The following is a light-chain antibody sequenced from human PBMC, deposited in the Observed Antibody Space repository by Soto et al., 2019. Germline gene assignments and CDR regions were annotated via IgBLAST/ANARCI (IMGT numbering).Light chain of an antibody. CDR3: QQANSFPPT. V-gene: IGKV1-12*01. Sequence: DIQMTQSPSSLSASVGDRVTITCRASQGISSWLAWYQQKPGKAPKLLFYAASNLQSGVPSRFNGTVSVTDFTLSFCSLQPEDFATYYCQQANSFPPTFGVGTKVEIK. J-gene: IGKJ4*01. CDR1: QGISSW. CDR2: AAS.